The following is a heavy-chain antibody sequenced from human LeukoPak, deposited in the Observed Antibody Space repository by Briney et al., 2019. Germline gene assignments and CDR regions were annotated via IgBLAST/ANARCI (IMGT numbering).Heavy chain of an antibody. CDR3: VREAGYCASVCLKSNWFDP. V-gene: IGHV3-69-1*01. Sequence: GGSLRLSRAASGVTLSDHHMDWVRQPPGKGLEWVSAISNGNTYYADSVRGRFTISRDDPKNMVYLQMNSLRDEDTALYYCVREAGYCASVCLKSNWFDPWGQGTLVTVSS. J-gene: IGHJ5*02. CDR2: ISNGNT. D-gene: IGHD2-21*02. CDR1: GVTLSDHH.